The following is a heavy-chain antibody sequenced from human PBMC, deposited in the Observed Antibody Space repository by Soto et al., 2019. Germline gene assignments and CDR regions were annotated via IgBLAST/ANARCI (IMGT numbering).Heavy chain of an antibody. CDR1: GGTFSSYA. Sequence: SVKVSCKASGGTFSSYAISWVRQAPGQGLEWMGGIIPIFGTANYAQKFQGRVTITADESTSTAYMELSSLRSEDTAVYYCARDSDVDFWSGYVRFDPWGQGTLVTVSS. V-gene: IGHV1-69*13. CDR3: ARDSDVDFWSGYVRFDP. D-gene: IGHD3-3*01. J-gene: IGHJ5*02. CDR2: IIPIFGTA.